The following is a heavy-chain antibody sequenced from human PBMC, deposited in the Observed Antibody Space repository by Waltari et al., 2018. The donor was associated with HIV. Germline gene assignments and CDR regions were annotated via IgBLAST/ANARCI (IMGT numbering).Heavy chain of an antibody. D-gene: IGHD1-20*01. CDR2: IEQDGSEK. Sequence: EVQLVESGGGLVQPGGSLRLSCAASGLTFSSYWMSWVRQAPGKGLEWVANIEQDGSEKYYVDAVRGRFTISRDNAKNSLYLQMNSLRAEDTAVYYCARDYNWNRWGYFDLWGRGTLVTVSS. CDR1: GLTFSSYW. V-gene: IGHV3-7*01. CDR3: ARDYNWNRWGYFDL. J-gene: IGHJ2*01.